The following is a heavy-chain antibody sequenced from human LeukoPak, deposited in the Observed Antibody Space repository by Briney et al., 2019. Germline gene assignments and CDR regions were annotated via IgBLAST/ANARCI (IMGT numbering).Heavy chain of an antibody. CDR1: GVSISSGDYY. Sequence: SQTLSLTCTVSGVSISSGDYYWSWIRQHPGKGLEWIGYIYYSGSTYYNPSLKSRVTISVDTSKNQFSLKLSSVTAADTAVYYCARDRTDRYCSSTSCYSDAFDIWGQGTMVTVSS. CDR2: IYYSGST. CDR3: ARDRTDRYCSSTSCYSDAFDI. D-gene: IGHD2-2*01. J-gene: IGHJ3*02. V-gene: IGHV4-31*03.